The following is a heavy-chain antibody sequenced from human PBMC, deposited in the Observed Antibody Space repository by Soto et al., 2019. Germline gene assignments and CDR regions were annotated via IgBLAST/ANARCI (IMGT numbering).Heavy chain of an antibody. CDR1: GASLSDNY. Sequence: SETLSLTCAVYGASLSDNYCNWLRQPPGKGLEWIGEINHSGNTNYNPSLRSRVTISIDTSKNQLSLDLRSVSAADTAVYYCARGRGGFDAWGQGTPVTVSS. J-gene: IGHJ5*02. V-gene: IGHV4-34*01. CDR2: INHSGNT. CDR3: ARGRGGFDA.